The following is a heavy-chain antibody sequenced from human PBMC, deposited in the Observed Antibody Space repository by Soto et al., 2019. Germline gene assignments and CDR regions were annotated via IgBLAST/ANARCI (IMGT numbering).Heavy chain of an antibody. Sequence: QVQLVESGGGVVQPGRSLRLSCAASGFTFSSYGMHWVRQAPGKGLEWVAVIWYDGSNTYYAASVKGRFTISRDNAKHALYLQTNSLRAEDTAVYYCARDRGFYGNLGYYWGQGTLVTVSS. J-gene: IGHJ4*02. D-gene: IGHD3-10*01. CDR2: IWYDGSNT. CDR3: ARDRGFYGNLGYY. CDR1: GFTFSSYG. V-gene: IGHV3-33*01.